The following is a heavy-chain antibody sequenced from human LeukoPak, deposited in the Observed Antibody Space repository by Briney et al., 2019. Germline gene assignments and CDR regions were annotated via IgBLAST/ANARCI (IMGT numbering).Heavy chain of an antibody. CDR1: GYTLTELS. Sequence: GASVKVSCKVSGYTLTELSIHWVRQAPVKGLEWMGGFDPEDGETIYAQKFQGRVTMTEDTSTDTAYMELSSLGSEDTAVYFCAAALLATSPFDCWGQGTLVTVSS. V-gene: IGHV1-24*01. J-gene: IGHJ4*02. CDR3: AAALLATSPFDC. CDR2: FDPEDGET. D-gene: IGHD1-26*01.